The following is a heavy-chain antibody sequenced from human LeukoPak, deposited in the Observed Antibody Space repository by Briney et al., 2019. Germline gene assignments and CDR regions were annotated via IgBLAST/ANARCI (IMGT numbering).Heavy chain of an antibody. CDR1: GFTFSTYS. J-gene: IGHJ6*03. V-gene: IGHV3-48*04. Sequence: GGSLRLSCAASGFTFSTYSMNWVRQAPGKGLEWVSYISVSSNTIYYADSVKGRFTISRDNAKNSLYLQMNSLRAEDTAVYYCARVPRYYDFWSGYYRLYYYYYMDVWGKGTTVTVSS. D-gene: IGHD3-3*01. CDR2: ISVSSNTI. CDR3: ARVPRYYDFWSGYYRLYYYYYMDV.